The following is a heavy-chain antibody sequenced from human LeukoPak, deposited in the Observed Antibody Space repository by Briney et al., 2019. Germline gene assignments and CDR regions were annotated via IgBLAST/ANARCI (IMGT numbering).Heavy chain of an antibody. CDR2: ISSSGSTI. Sequence: GGSLRLSCAASGFTFSSYEMNWVRQAPGKGLEWVSYISSSGSTIYYADSVKGRFTISRDNAKNSLYLQMNSLRAEDTAVYYCARGIFWSGYSFDYWGQGTLVTVSS. CDR1: GFTFSSYE. CDR3: ARGIFWSGYSFDY. V-gene: IGHV3-48*03. D-gene: IGHD3-3*01. J-gene: IGHJ4*02.